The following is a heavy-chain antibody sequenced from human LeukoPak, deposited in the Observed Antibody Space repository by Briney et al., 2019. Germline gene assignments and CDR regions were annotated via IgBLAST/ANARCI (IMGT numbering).Heavy chain of an antibody. J-gene: IGHJ4*02. CDR3: AKAVGPYYYDSSGYYKSYYFDY. CDR2: ISGSGGST. Sequence: GGSLRLSCAASGFTFSSYAMSWVRQAPGKVLEWVSAISGSGGSTYYADSVKGRFTISRDNSKNTLYLQMNSLRAEDTAVYYCAKAVGPYYYDSSGYYKSYYFDYWGQGTLVTVSS. CDR1: GFTFSSYA. V-gene: IGHV3-23*01. D-gene: IGHD3-22*01.